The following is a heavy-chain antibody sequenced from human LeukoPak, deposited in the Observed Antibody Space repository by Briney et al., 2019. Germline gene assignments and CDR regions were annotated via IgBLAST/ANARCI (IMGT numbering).Heavy chain of an antibody. CDR1: GLTLSSHL. V-gene: IGHV3-7*02. CDR2: IKGDGSEK. CDR3: ARGHTILDP. Sequence: PGGSLRLSCAASGLTLSSHLMSWVRQAPGKGPEGVANIKGDGSEKYYVDSVKGRFTISRDNAKNILYLQMNSLRVEDTAVYYCARGHTILDPRGQGTLVTVSS. J-gene: IGHJ5*02.